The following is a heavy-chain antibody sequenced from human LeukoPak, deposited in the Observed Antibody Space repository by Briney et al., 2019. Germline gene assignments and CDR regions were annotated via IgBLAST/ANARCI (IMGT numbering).Heavy chain of an antibody. CDR3: ARAPVVSCRGAFCYPLDY. D-gene: IGHD2-15*01. V-gene: IGHV3-48*03. CDR1: GFTFSSYE. CDR2: ISSSGSTI. J-gene: IGHJ4*01. Sequence: PGGSLRLSCAASGFTFSSYEMNWVRQAPGKGLEWVSYISSSGSTIYYADSVKGRFTMSRDISRNTVYLQMNSLRVDDTAVYFCARAPVVSCRGAFCYPLDYWGHGILITVSS.